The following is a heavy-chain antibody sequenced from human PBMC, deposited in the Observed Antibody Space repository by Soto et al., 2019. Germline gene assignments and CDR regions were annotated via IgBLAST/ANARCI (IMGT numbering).Heavy chain of an antibody. CDR2: IIPLFVTA. CDR3: ARPKGTYSSGYYYFDF. Sequence: QVQLEQSGGEVKQPGSSVRVSCKTSGGTFSTYAINWVRQAPGQGLEWMGAIIPLFVTADYSQKFQGRVTITADEPTSTAYMELSSLRFDDTAVYFCARPKGTYSSGYYYFDFWGQGTLVTVSS. CDR1: GGTFSTYA. J-gene: IGHJ4*02. V-gene: IGHV1-69*01. D-gene: IGHD6-19*01.